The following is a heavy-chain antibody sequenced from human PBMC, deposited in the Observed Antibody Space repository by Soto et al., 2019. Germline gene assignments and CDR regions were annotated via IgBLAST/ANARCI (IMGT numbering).Heavy chain of an antibody. Sequence: QVQLQQWGAGLLKPSETLSLTCAVYGGSFSGYYWSWIRQPPGKGLEWIGEINHSGSTNYNPSLKSRVTISVDTSKNQFSLKLGSVTAADTAVYYCARGPYDILTGYFLFDYWGQGTLVTVSS. J-gene: IGHJ4*02. D-gene: IGHD3-9*01. CDR1: GGSFSGYY. V-gene: IGHV4-34*01. CDR3: ARGPYDILTGYFLFDY. CDR2: INHSGST.